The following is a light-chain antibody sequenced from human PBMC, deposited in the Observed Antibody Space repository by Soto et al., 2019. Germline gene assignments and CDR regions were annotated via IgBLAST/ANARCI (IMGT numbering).Light chain of an antibody. CDR3: FSYTSTTISV. J-gene: IGLJ1*01. Sequence: QSALTQPASLSGSPGQSITISCTGTSSDIGGYNYVSWYQHHPGKAPQLIIFDVINRPSGVSNRFSGSKSGNTASLTIFCLQAEDEADYYCFSYTSTTISVFGSGTKLTVL. CDR1: SSDIGGYNY. V-gene: IGLV2-14*03. CDR2: DVI.